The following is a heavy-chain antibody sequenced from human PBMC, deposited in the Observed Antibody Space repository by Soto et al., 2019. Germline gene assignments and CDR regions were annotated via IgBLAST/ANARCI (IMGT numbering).Heavy chain of an antibody. V-gene: IGHV4-34*01. CDR2: INHSGST. CDR3: ARGRIFYGDYSHYYYYYGMDV. J-gene: IGHJ6*02. CDR1: GGSFSGYY. D-gene: IGHD4-17*01. Sequence: SETLSLTCAVYGGSFSGYYWSWIRQPPGKGLEWIGEINHSGSTNYNPSLKSRVTISVDTSKNQFSLKLSSVTAADTTVYYCARGRIFYGDYSHYYYYYGMDVWGQGTTVTVSS.